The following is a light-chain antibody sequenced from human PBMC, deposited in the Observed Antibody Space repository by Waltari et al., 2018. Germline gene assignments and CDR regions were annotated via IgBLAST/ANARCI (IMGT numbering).Light chain of an antibody. CDR2: GNS. Sequence: QSVLTQPPSLSGAPGQRVTIPCTGSTSNLGAGYDVPWYQQLPGTAPKLLIYGNSNRPSGVPDRFSGSKSGTSASLAITGLQAEDEADYYCQSYDSSLSGYWVFGGGTKLTVL. CDR3: QSYDSSLSGYWV. J-gene: IGLJ3*02. V-gene: IGLV1-40*01. CDR1: TSNLGAGYD.